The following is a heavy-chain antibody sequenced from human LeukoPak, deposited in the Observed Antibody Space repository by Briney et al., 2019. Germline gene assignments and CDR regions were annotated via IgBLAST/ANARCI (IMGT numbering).Heavy chain of an antibody. Sequence: ASVKVSCKASGYTFTSYDINWVRQATGQGLEWMGGFDPEDGETIYAQKFQGRVTMTEDTSTDTAYMELSSLRSEDTAVYYCATVSGYDFWSGYYGKVGYYYYMDVWGKGTTVTVSS. CDR2: FDPEDGET. CDR1: GYTFTSYD. V-gene: IGHV1-24*01. D-gene: IGHD3-3*01. CDR3: ATVSGYDFWSGYYGKVGYYYYMDV. J-gene: IGHJ6*03.